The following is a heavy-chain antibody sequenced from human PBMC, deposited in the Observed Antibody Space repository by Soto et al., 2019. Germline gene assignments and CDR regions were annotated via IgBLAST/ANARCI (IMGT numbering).Heavy chain of an antibody. V-gene: IGHV2-5*02. CDR3: ARRWGSVNDFHWCFDL. CDR1: GFSLRSSAVG. CDR2: IYWDDDK. J-gene: IGHJ2*01. Sequence: QITLKESGPTLVKPTQTLTLTCTFSGFSLRSSAVGVGWIRQPPGKALEWLALIYWDDDKRYSPSLKSRLTITKDTYNTRVDLTMSNMDPVDTATYYCARRWGSVNDFHWCFDLWGRGTLVTVSS. D-gene: IGHD3-3*01.